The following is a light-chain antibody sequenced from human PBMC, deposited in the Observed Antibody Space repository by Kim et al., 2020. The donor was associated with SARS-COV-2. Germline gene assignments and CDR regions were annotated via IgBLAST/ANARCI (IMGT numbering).Light chain of an antibody. V-gene: IGLV2-14*03. J-gene: IGLJ3*02. Sequence: GQSITISCTGTSSDVGGFDYVSWYQQHPGKPPKLIMYDVNNRPSAIYNRFSGSKSGNTASLTISGLQAEDEADYYCASYTTSATWVFGGGTQLTVL. CDR3: ASYTTSATWV. CDR2: DVN. CDR1: SSDVGGFDY.